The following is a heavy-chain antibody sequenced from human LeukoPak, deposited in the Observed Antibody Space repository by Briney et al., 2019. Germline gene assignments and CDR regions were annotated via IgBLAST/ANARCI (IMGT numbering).Heavy chain of an antibody. CDR3: ARDYSTYDFWSGYFY. CDR2: IYYSGST. V-gene: IGHV4-39*02. D-gene: IGHD3-3*01. J-gene: IGHJ4*02. Sequence: PSETLSLTCTVSGGSISSSSYYWGWIRQPPGKGLEWIGSIYYSGSTYYNPSLKSRVTISVDTSKNQFSLKLSSVTAADTAVYYCARDYSTYDFWSGYFYWGQGTLVTVSS. CDR1: GGSISSSSYY.